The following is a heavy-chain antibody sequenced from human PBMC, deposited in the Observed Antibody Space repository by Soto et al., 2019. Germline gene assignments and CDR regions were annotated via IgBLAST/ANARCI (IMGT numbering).Heavy chain of an antibody. CDR1: GGTFSSYA. Sequence: QVQLVQSGAEVKKPGSSVKVSCKASGGTFSSYAISWVRQAPGQGLEWMGGIIPIFGTANYAQKFQGRVTITADEATSTAYMELSSLRSEDTSVYYCARVVNRIAAAGDYWGQGTLVTVSS. CDR2: IIPIFGTA. CDR3: ARVVNRIAAAGDY. V-gene: IGHV1-69*01. J-gene: IGHJ4*02. D-gene: IGHD6-13*01.